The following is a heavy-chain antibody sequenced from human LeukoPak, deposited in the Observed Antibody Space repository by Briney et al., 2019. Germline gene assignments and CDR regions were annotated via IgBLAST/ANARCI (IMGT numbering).Heavy chain of an antibody. J-gene: IGHJ6*03. CDR1: GFTFNNYW. D-gene: IGHD3-10*01. CDR2: IKQDGSEK. CDR3: ARDKREFQVLSRKCYDSMDV. V-gene: IGHV3-7*01. Sequence: GGSLRLSCAASGFTFNNYWMTWVRQAPGKGLEWVANIKQDGSEKFYVDSVKGRFTISRDIAKNSLYLQMNSLRAEDTAVYYCARDKREFQVLSRKCYDSMDVWGKGTTVIVSS.